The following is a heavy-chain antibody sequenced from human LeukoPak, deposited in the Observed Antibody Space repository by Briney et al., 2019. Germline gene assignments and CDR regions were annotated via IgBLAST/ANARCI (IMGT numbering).Heavy chain of an antibody. CDR2: IIPIFGTA. V-gene: IGHV1-69*13. CDR3: ARKASGYSGYFDY. Sequence: SVKVSCKASGGTFSSYAISWVRQAPGQGLEWMGGIIPIFGTANYAQKFQGRVTITADESTSTAYMELSSLRSEDTAVYYYARKASGYSGYFDYWGQGTLVTVSS. J-gene: IGHJ4*02. D-gene: IGHD3-10*01. CDR1: GGTFSSYA.